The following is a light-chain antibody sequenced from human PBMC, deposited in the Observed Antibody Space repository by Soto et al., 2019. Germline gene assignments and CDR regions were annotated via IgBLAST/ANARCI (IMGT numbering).Light chain of an antibody. V-gene: IGKV3-20*01. J-gene: IGKJ1*01. CDR3: QQYYNSPLT. CDR1: QSVSSRY. CDR2: SAS. Sequence: IGFTQSPCTLSLSPGDRATLSCRASQSVSSRYLAWFQQKPGQAPRLLIYSASSRATGIPDRFSGSGSGTEFTLTISRLQSEDFTVYYCQQYYNSPLTFGQGTKVDI.